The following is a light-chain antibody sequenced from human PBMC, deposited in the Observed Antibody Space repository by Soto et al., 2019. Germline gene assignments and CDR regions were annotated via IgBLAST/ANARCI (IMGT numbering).Light chain of an antibody. CDR1: QTSGNK. CDR2: GAS. Sequence: GMTQSPATLSVSPAEGVTLACRATQTSGNKLAWYLQRPGQAPSLLMYGASTRATDIPARFSGSGSGTEFTLTITGMQSEDVAVYYWRQYSGWPWTFGLGTKVDIK. V-gene: IGKV3-15*01. J-gene: IGKJ1*01. CDR3: RQYSGWPWT.